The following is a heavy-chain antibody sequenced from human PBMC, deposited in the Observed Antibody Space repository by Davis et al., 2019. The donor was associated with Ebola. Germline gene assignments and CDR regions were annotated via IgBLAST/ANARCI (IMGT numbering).Heavy chain of an antibody. D-gene: IGHD3-10*01. Sequence: PSETLSLTCAVSGYSISSGYYWGWIRQPPGKGLEWIGSIYHSGSTYYNPSLKSRVTISVDTSKNQFSLKLSSVTAADTAVYYCAGNGSGSSRGFDYWGQGTLVTVSS. CDR2: IYHSGST. V-gene: IGHV4-38-2*01. J-gene: IGHJ4*02. CDR3: AGNGSGSSRGFDY. CDR1: GYSISSGYY.